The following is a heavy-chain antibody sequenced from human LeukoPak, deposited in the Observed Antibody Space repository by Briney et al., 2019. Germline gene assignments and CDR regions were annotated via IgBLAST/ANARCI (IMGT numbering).Heavy chain of an antibody. J-gene: IGHJ4*02. Sequence: ASVKVSCKASGGTFSSYAISRVRQAPGQGLEWMGGIIPTFGTANYAQKFQGRVTITADESTSTAYMELSSLRSEDTAVYYCASQRYYYGSGSYYNSLSLDYWGQGTLVTVSS. V-gene: IGHV1-69*13. CDR3: ASQRYYYGSGSYYNSLSLDY. D-gene: IGHD3-10*01. CDR1: GGTFSSYA. CDR2: IIPTFGTA.